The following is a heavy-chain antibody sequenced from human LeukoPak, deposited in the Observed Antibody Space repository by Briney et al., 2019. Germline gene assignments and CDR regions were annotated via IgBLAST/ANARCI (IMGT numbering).Heavy chain of an antibody. CDR2: IYPDDSDT. CDR1: GYRFTSYW. CDR3: ARRTFGDYYFDY. J-gene: IGHJ4*02. V-gene: IGHV5-51*01. Sequence: GESLKISCKGSGYRFTSYWIGWGRQMPGKGLEWMGIIYPDDSDTRYSPSFQGQVTISADKSISTAHLQWSSLKASDTAIYYCARRTFGDYYFDYWGQGTLVTVSS. D-gene: IGHD4-17*01.